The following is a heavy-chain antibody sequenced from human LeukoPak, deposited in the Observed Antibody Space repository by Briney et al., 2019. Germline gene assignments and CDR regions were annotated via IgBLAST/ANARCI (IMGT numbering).Heavy chain of an antibody. D-gene: IGHD5-12*01. J-gene: IGHJ4*02. V-gene: IGHV1-2*02. Sequence: ASVTVSFTASGYTFTSYYMHWVRQAPGQGLEGMGWINPDNGGTNYAQKFQGRVTMTRDMSISTAYMELSRLRSDDTAVYYCARDPSNSGYDYLYYFDYWGQGTLVTVSS. CDR1: GYTFTSYY. CDR2: INPDNGGT. CDR3: ARDPSNSGYDYLYYFDY.